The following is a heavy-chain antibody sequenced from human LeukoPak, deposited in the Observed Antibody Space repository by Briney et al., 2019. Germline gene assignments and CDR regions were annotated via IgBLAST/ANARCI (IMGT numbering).Heavy chain of an antibody. J-gene: IGHJ4*02. D-gene: IGHD3-22*01. CDR2: ISYDGSNK. V-gene: IGHV3-30*18. CDR3: AKAASTYYYDSSGYTV. CDR1: GFTFSSYG. Sequence: GGSPRLSCAASGFTFSSYGMHWVRQAPGKGLEWVAVISYDGSNKYYADSVKGRFTISRDNSKNTLYLQMNSLRAEDTAVYYCAKAASTYYYDSSGYTVWGQGTLVTVSS.